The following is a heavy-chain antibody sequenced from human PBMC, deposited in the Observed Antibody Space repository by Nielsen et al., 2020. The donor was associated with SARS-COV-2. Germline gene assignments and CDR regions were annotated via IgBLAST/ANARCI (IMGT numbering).Heavy chain of an antibody. D-gene: IGHD6-19*01. J-gene: IGHJ4*02. CDR1: GCSISSSNW. Sequence: GSLRLSCAASGCSISSSNWRSWVRQPPGKGLEWIGEIYHSGSTNYNPSLKSRVTISVDTSKNQFSLKLSSVNAADTAVYYCARKSSGWYALFDYWGQGTLVTVSS. CDR2: IYHSGST. V-gene: IGHV4-4*02. CDR3: ARKSSGWYALFDY.